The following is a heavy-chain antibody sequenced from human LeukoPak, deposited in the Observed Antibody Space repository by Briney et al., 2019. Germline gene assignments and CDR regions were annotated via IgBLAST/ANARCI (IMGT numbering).Heavy chain of an antibody. CDR2: MYSSGST. Sequence: SETLSLTCTVSGGSINGYYWSWIRLPPGKGLEWIGYMYSSGSTNYNPSLRSRVAISVDTSKSQFSLKLDSVTAADSAVYYCAREAGSGDNWFDPWGQGTLVTVSS. V-gene: IGHV4-59*01. J-gene: IGHJ5*02. D-gene: IGHD6-25*01. CDR1: GGSINGYY. CDR3: AREAGSGDNWFDP.